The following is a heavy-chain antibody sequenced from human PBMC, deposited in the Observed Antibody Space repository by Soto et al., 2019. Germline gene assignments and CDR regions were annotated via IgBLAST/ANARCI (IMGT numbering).Heavy chain of an antibody. J-gene: IGHJ4*02. V-gene: IGHV3-23*01. Sequence: EVQLLESGGGLVQPGRSLRLSCAASGFTFSSYAMNWVRQAPGKGLVWVSGISGSGGSTYYADSVKGRFTISRDNSKNTLYLQMNSLRAEDTAVYYCAKAYYSSGWERFDYWGQGTLVTVSS. CDR3: AKAYYSSGWERFDY. CDR1: GFTFSSYA. CDR2: ISGSGGST. D-gene: IGHD6-19*01.